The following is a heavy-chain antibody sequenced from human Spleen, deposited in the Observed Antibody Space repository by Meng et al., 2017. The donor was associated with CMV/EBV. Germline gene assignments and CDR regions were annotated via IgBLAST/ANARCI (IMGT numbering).Heavy chain of an antibody. CDR1: KFTFSKYW. Sequence: GESLKISCAASKFTFSKYWMSWVRQAPGKGLEWVANIKLDGGEKDYADSVKGRFIISRDDAKNLLYLQMNSLRVEDTAKYYCARDRLWSTVTTNYYYYYGMDVWGQGTTVTVSS. CDR2: IKLDGGEK. V-gene: IGHV3-7*01. CDR3: ARDRLWSTVTTNYYYYYGMDV. D-gene: IGHD4-11*01. J-gene: IGHJ6*02.